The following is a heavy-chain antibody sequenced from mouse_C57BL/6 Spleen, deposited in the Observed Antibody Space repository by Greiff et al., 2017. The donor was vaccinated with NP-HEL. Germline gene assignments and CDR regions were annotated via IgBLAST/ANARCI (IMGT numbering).Heavy chain of an antibody. CDR2: ISSGGSYT. CDR3: ARKGTGTKAMDY. Sequence: EVQRVESGGDLVKPGGSLKLSCAASGFTFSSYGMSWVRQTPDKRLEWVATISSGGSYTYYPDSVKGRFTISRDKAKNTLYLQLSSLKSEDTAMYYCARKGTGTKAMDYWGQGTSVTVSS. CDR1: GFTFSSYG. V-gene: IGHV5-6*01. D-gene: IGHD4-1*01. J-gene: IGHJ4*01.